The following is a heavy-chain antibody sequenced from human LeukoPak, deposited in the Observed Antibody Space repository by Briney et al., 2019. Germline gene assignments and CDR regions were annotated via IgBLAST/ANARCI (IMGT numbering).Heavy chain of an antibody. CDR1: GGSISSYY. J-gene: IGHJ4*02. V-gene: IGHV4-59*01. CDR3: ARGRNSYGDFDY. Sequence: PSETLSLTCTVSGGSISSYYWSWVRQPPGKGVEWIGYICYSGSTYYNPSLKSRPTISIDTSKNQFSLKLSSVTAADTAVYYCARGRNSYGDFDYWGQGTLVTVSS. CDR2: ICYSGST. D-gene: IGHD4-17*01.